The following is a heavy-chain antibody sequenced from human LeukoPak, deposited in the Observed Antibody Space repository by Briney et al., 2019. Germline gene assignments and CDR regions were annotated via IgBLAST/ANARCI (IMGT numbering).Heavy chain of an antibody. CDR1: GFTFSSYW. D-gene: IGHD3-22*01. Sequence: GGSLRLSCAASGFTFSSYWMHRVRQAPGKGLVWVSRIKSDGSTNYADSVKGRFTISRDNAKNTLSLQMNSLRAEDTGVYYCARAPSEIGGYYPEYFRHWGQGTLVTVSS. CDR2: IKSDGST. J-gene: IGHJ1*01. CDR3: ARAPSEIGGYYPEYFRH. V-gene: IGHV3-74*01.